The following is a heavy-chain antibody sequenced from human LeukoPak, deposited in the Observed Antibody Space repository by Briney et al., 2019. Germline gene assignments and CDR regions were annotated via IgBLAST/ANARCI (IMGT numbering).Heavy chain of an antibody. CDR3: ARTEGSGSLYYYYYYYMDV. CDR1: GGTFSSYA. CDR2: IIPIFGTA. V-gene: IGHV1-69*05. D-gene: IGHD3-3*01. J-gene: IGHJ6*03. Sequence: SVKVSCKASGGTFSSYAISWVRQAPGQGLEWMGGIIPIFGTANYAQKFQGRVTMTRNTSISTAYMELSSLRSEDTAVYYCARTEGSGSLYYYYYYYMDVWGKGTTVTVSS.